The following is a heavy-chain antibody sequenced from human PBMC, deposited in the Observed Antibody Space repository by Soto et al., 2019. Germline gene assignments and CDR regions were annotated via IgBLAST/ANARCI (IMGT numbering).Heavy chain of an antibody. CDR3: ARDYYDSSGSAYGMDV. Sequence: SVKVSCKASGGTFSSYAISWVRQAPGQGLEWMGGIIPIFGTANYAQKFQGRVTITADESTSTAYMELSSLRSEDTAVYYCARDYYDSSGSAYGMDVWGQGTTVTVSS. D-gene: IGHD3-22*01. CDR2: IIPIFGTA. V-gene: IGHV1-69*13. J-gene: IGHJ6*02. CDR1: GGTFSSYA.